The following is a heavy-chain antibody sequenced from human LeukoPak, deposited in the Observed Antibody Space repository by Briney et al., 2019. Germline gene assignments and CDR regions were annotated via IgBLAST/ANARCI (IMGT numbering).Heavy chain of an antibody. V-gene: IGHV3-30*02. CDR3: AKDRPDYYDFWRGYTGGGDY. D-gene: IGHD3-3*01. CDR2: IRYDGSNK. Sequence: GGSLRLSCAASGFTFSSYGMHWVRQAPGKGLEWVAFIRYDGSNKYYADSVKGRFTISRDNSKNTLYLQMNSLRAEDTAVYYCAKDRPDYYDFWRGYTGGGDYWGQGTLVTVSS. CDR1: GFTFSSYG. J-gene: IGHJ4*02.